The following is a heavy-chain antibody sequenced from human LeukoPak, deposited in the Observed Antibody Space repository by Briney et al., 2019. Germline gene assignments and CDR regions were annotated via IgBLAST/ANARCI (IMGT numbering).Heavy chain of an antibody. CDR1: GFTFSNYA. V-gene: IGHV3-23*01. CDR2: ISGSGDAT. Sequence: GGSLRLSCAASGFTFSNYAMSWVRQAPGKGLEWVSGISGSGDATYYTNSVKGRFTISRDNSKDTLYLQMNSLRAEDTAVYYCAKPRELRRNYFDYWGQGTLVTVSS. D-gene: IGHD1-26*01. J-gene: IGHJ4*02. CDR3: AKPRELRRNYFDY.